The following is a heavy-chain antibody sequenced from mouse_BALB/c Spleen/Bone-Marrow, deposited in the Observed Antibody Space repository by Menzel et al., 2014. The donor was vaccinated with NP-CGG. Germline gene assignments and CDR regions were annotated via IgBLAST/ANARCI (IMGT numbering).Heavy chain of an antibody. CDR2: ISSGGSYT. D-gene: IGHD4-1*01. V-gene: IGHV5-9*02. J-gene: IGHJ2*01. Sequence: EVQVVESGGGLVKPGGSLKLSCAAFGFAFSSYDMSWVRQTPEKRLGWVATISSGGSYTYYPDSVKGRFTISRDNARNTLYLQMSSLRSEDTALYYCARPLTGAYFDYWGQGTTLTVSS. CDR1: GFAFSSYD. CDR3: ARPLTGAYFDY.